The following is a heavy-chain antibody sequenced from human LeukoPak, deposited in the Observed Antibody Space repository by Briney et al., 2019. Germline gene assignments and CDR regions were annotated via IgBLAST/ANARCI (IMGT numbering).Heavy chain of an antibody. J-gene: IGHJ4*02. CDR2: INPSGGST. D-gene: IGHD3-10*01. CDR3: ARERSRRWFGVDY. CDR1: GYTFTSYY. V-gene: IGHV1-46*01. Sequence: GASVKVSCKASGYTFTSYYMHWVRQAPGHGLEWMGIINPSGGSTSYAQKFQGRVTMTRDMSTSTVYMELSRLRSDDTAVYYCARERSRRWFGVDYWGQGTLVTVSS.